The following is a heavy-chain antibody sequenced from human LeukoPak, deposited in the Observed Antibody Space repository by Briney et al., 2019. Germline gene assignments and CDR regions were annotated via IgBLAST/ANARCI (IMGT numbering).Heavy chain of an antibody. Sequence: SETLSLTCIVSDGSISGYYWNWIRQPAGKGLEWIGRIYTNVITNYNPSLKSRVTMSVDTSKNQFSLMLSSMTAADTAVYYCARGRSLYFDYWGQGTLVTVSS. CDR3: ARGRSLYFDY. CDR1: DGSISGYY. V-gene: IGHV4-4*07. J-gene: IGHJ4*02. CDR2: IYTNVIT.